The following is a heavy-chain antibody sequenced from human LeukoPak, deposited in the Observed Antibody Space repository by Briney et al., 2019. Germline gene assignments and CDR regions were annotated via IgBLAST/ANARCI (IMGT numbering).Heavy chain of an antibody. D-gene: IGHD3-22*01. CDR1: GFTFSSYA. V-gene: IGHV3-23*01. Sequence: GGSLRLSCAASGFTFSSYAMSWVRQAPGKGLEWVSAISGSGGSTSYAQKFQGRVTMTRDTSTSTVYMELSSLRSEDTAVYYCARPRYYYDSSGYYDYWGQGTLVTVSS. CDR3: ARPRYYYDSSGYYDY. J-gene: IGHJ4*02. CDR2: ISGSGGST.